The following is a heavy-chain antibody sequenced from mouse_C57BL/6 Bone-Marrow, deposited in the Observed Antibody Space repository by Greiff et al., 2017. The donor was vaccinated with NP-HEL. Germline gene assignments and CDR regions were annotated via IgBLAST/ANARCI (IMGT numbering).Heavy chain of an antibody. CDR3: AGDSSCYGDFDY. CDR2: ITHSGET. CDR1: GFPITSGYY. J-gene: IGHJ2*01. V-gene: IGHV12-3*01. D-gene: IGHD3-2*02. Sequence: QVQLKESGPGLVKPSQSLFLSCSITGFPITSGYYWIWIRQSPGKPLEWMGYITHSGETFYNPSLQSPISITRETSKNQFFLQLNAVTTKDTAMYYGAGDSSCYGDFDYWGQGTTLTVSS.